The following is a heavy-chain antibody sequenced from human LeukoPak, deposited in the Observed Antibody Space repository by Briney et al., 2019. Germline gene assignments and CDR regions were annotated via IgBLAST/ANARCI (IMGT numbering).Heavy chain of an antibody. V-gene: IGHV1-46*01. D-gene: IGHD2-2*01. Sequence: GASVKVSCKASGYTFTSYYMHWVRQAPGQGLEWMGIINPSGGSTSYAQKFQGRVTMTRDMSTSTVYMELSSLRSEDTAAYYCARVGYCSSTSCPGFGYWGQGTLVTVSS. J-gene: IGHJ4*02. CDR3: ARVGYCSSTSCPGFGY. CDR1: GYTFTSYY. CDR2: INPSGGST.